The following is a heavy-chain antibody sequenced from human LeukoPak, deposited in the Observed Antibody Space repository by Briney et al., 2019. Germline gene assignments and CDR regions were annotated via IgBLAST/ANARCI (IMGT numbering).Heavy chain of an antibody. Sequence: SSGTLSLTCTVSGGSISSYYWSWIRQPPGKGLEWIGYIYYSGSTNYNPSLKSRVTISVDTSKNQFSLKLLSSVTAADTAVYYCARQEIGNCSSSSCYSFDYWGQGTLVTVSS. V-gene: IGHV4-59*08. CDR3: ARQEIGNCSSSSCYSFDY. CDR1: GGSISSYY. J-gene: IGHJ4*02. D-gene: IGHD2-2*02. CDR2: IYYSGST.